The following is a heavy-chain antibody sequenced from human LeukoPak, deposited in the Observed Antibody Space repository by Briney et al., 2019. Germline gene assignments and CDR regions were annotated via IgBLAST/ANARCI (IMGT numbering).Heavy chain of an antibody. V-gene: IGHV4-34*08. D-gene: IGHD3-10*01. CDR2: INHSGST. J-gene: IGHJ4*02. CDR1: GFTFSSYA. CDR3: AEAYGSGSYYIY. Sequence: PGESPRLSCAASGFTFSSYAMSWVRQPPGKGLEWIGEINHSGSTNYNPSLKSRVNISVDTSKNQFSLKLSSVTAADTAVYYCAEAYGSGSYYIYWGQGTLVTVSS.